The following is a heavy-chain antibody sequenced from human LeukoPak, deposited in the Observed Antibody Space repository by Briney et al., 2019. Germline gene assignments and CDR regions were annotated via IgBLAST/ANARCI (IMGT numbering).Heavy chain of an antibody. CDR3: AGGVDTDLHY. Sequence: SQTLSLTCAISGYSVSINSAAWNWIRQSPSRGLEWLGRTYYRSKWSSNYVVSVKSRITIHPDTSKNQFSLQLNSVTPEDTAVYYCAGGVDTDLHYWGQGTLVTVSS. J-gene: IGHJ4*02. D-gene: IGHD5-18*01. V-gene: IGHV6-1*01. CDR1: GYSVSINSAA. CDR2: TYYRSKWSS.